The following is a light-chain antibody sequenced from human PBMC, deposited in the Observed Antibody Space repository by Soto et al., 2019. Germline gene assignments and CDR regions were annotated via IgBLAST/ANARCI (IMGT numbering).Light chain of an antibody. CDR3: CSYAGSFVV. J-gene: IGLJ2*01. CDR1: SSDVGGYNS. Sequence: QSALTQPGSVTGSTGQSVTISCTGTSSDVGGYNSVSWYQQHPGKAPKLMIFDVSKRPSGVPDRFSGSKSGNTASLTISGLQAEDEGDYYCCSYAGSFVVFGGGTKLTVL. V-gene: IGLV2-11*01. CDR2: DVS.